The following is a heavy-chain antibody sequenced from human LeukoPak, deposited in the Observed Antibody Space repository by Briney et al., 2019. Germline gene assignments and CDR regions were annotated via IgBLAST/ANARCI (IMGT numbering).Heavy chain of an antibody. J-gene: IGHJ4*02. CDR3: ARLSGIAAAGEDY. CDR2: INPNSGGT. CDR1: GYTFTGYY. D-gene: IGHD6-13*01. Sequence: ASVKVSCEASGYTFTGYYMHWVRQAPGQGLEWMGWINPNSGGTNYAQKFQGRVTMTRDTSISTAYMELSRLRSDDTAVYYCARLSGIAAAGEDYWGQGTLVTVSS. V-gene: IGHV1-2*02.